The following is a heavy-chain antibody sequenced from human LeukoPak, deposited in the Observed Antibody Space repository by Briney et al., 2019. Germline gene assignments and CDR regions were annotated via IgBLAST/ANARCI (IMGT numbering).Heavy chain of an antibody. V-gene: IGHV1-24*01. Sequence: ASVKVSCKVSGYTLTELSMHWVRQAPGKGLEWMGGFDPEDGETIYAQKFQGRVTMTEDTSTDTAYMELSSLRSDDTAVYYCARVQQQLPTLDYWGQGTLVTVSS. CDR2: FDPEDGET. J-gene: IGHJ4*02. CDR3: ARVQQQLPTLDY. D-gene: IGHD6-13*01. CDR1: GYTLTELS.